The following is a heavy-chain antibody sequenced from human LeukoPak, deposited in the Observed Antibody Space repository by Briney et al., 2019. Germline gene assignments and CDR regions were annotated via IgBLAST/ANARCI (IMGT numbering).Heavy chain of an antibody. CDR2: IIPILGIA. Sequence: VASVKVSCKASGGTFSSYAISWVRQAPGQGLEWMGRIIPILGIANYAQKFQGRVTITADKSTSTAYMELSSLRSEDTAVYYCASDDTAMVPLGAFDIWGQGTMVTVSS. CDR3: ASDDTAMVPLGAFDI. CDR1: GGTFSSYA. V-gene: IGHV1-69*04. J-gene: IGHJ3*02. D-gene: IGHD5-18*01.